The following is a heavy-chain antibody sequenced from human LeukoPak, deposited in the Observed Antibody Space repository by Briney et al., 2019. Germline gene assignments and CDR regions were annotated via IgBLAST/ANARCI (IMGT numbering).Heavy chain of an antibody. J-gene: IGHJ4*02. V-gene: IGHV3-11*06. Sequence: AGGSLRLSCAASGFTFSDYYMSWIRQAPGKGLEWVSYISSSSSYTNYADSVKGRFTISRDNAKNSLYLQMNSLRAEDTAVYYCARGSYGIAARPFDYWGQGTLVTVSS. CDR1: GFTFSDYY. D-gene: IGHD6-6*01. CDR3: ARGSYGIAARPFDY. CDR2: ISSSSSYT.